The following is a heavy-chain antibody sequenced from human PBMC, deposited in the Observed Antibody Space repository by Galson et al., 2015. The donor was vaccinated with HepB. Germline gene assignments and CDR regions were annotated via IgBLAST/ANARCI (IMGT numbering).Heavy chain of an antibody. V-gene: IGHV3-53*01. CDR2: IYSGGST. Sequence: SLRLSCAASGFTVSSNYMSWVRQAPGKGLEWVSVIYSGGSTYYADSVKGRFTISRDNSKNTLYLQMNSLRAEDTAVYYCARKGGEPDEQHDAFDIWGQGTMVTVSS. D-gene: IGHD1/OR15-1a*01. CDR3: ARKGGEPDEQHDAFDI. CDR1: GFTVSSNY. J-gene: IGHJ3*02.